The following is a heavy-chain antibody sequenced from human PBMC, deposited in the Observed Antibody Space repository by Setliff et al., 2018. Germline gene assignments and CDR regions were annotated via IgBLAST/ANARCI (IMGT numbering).Heavy chain of an antibody. Sequence: LRLSCAASGFTFSSYEMNWVRQAPGKGLEWVSYISSSGSTIYYADSVKGRFTISRDNAKKSLYLQMNSLRAEDTAVYYCARDRRPFNWGGNDAFDIWGQGTMVTV. CDR2: ISSSGSTI. CDR3: ARDRRPFNWGGNDAFDI. V-gene: IGHV3-48*03. D-gene: IGHD7-27*01. CDR1: GFTFSSYE. J-gene: IGHJ3*02.